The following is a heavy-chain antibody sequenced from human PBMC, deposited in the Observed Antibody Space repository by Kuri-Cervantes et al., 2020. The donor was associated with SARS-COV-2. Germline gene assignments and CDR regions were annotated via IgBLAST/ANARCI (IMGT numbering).Heavy chain of an antibody. CDR3: ARVIVGATDYYYYMDV. CDR2: IYYSGST. Sequence: SETLSLTCTVSGGSISSSSHYWSWIRQPPGKGLEWIGYIYYSGSTNYNPSLKSRVTISVDTSKNQFSLKLSSATAADTAVYYCARVIVGATDYYYYMDVWGKGTTVTVSS. D-gene: IGHD1-26*01. CDR1: GGSISSSSHY. V-gene: IGHV4-61*05. J-gene: IGHJ6*03.